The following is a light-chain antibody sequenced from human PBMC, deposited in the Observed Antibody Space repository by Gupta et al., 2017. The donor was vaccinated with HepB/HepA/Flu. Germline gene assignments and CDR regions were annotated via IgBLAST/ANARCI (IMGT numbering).Light chain of an antibody. Sequence: QSALTQPASVSGSPGQSITISCTGTSSDVSWYQQHPGKAPKLMIYAVSNRPARVSYRFSGSKSGDTASLTISGLQAEDEADYSCSSFTSTSSLAVFGGGTKVTVL. CDR3: SSFTSTSSLAV. CDR2: AVS. CDR1: SSDV. V-gene: IGLV2-14*01. J-gene: IGLJ2*01.